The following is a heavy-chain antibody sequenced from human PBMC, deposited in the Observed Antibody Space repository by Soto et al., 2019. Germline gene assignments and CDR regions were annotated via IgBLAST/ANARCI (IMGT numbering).Heavy chain of an antibody. Sequence: ASLKVSCKASGYTFTSYGISCVRQAPGQGLEWMGWISAYNGNTNYAQKLQGRVTMTTDTSTSTAYMELRSLRSDDTAVYYCARDKAYCSGGSCYYMDVWGKGTTVTVSS. V-gene: IGHV1-18*01. CDR1: GYTFTSYG. J-gene: IGHJ6*03. CDR3: ARDKAYCSGGSCYYMDV. D-gene: IGHD2-15*01. CDR2: ISAYNGNT.